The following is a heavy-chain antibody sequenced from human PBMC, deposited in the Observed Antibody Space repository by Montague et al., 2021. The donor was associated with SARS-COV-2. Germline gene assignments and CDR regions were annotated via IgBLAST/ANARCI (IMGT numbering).Heavy chain of an antibody. CDR3: ARGRIEVSMIVVVLTGASYYMDV. Sequence: SETLSLTCAVYGESFSGFFWSWIRQPPGKGLEWIAEINDRGVTNYNYNPSLKSRVTISVDTSKNQFSLKLHSVTAADTAVYYCARGRIEVSMIVVVLTGASYYMDVWGKGTTVTVSS. D-gene: IGHD3-22*01. CDR2: INDRGVTNY. CDR1: GESFSGFF. J-gene: IGHJ6*03. V-gene: IGHV4-34*01.